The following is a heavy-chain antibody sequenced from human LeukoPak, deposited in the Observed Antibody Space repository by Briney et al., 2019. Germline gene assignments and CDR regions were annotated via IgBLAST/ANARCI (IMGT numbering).Heavy chain of an antibody. D-gene: IGHD4-17*01. CDR3: ATRAHDYEMFDY. CDR1: GYTLTELS. CDR2: FDPEDGET. J-gene: IGHJ4*02. Sequence: ASVKVSCKVSGYTLTELSMHWVRQAPGKGLEWMGGFDPEDGETIYAQKFQGRVTMAEDTSTDTAYMELSSLRSEDTAVYYCATRAHDYEMFDYWGQGTLVTVSS. V-gene: IGHV1-24*01.